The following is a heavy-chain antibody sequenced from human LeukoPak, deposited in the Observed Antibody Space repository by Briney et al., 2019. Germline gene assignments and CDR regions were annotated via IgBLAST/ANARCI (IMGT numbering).Heavy chain of an antibody. Sequence: ASVKVSLKASGYTFTSYDINWVRQATGQGLEWMGWMNPNSGNTGYAQKFQGRVTMTRSTSINTAYMELNSLTSEDTAVYYCARSSVGARRRIDYWGQGSLVTVSS. CDR3: ARSSVGARRRIDY. D-gene: IGHD1-26*01. V-gene: IGHV1-8*01. J-gene: IGHJ4*02. CDR1: GYTFTSYD. CDR2: MNPNSGNT.